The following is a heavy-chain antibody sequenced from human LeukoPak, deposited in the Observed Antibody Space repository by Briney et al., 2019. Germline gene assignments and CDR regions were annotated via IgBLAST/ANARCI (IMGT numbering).Heavy chain of an antibody. CDR3: ARDTPLSYYYDSSGSGAHAFDI. J-gene: IGHJ3*02. CDR2: INAGNGNT. V-gene: IGHV1-3*01. Sequence: ASVKVSCKASGYTFTSYAMHWVRQAPGQRREWMGWINAGNGNTKYSQKFQGRVTITRDTSASTAYMELSSLRSEDTAVYYCARDTPLSYYYDSSGSGAHAFDIWGQGTMVTVSS. CDR1: GYTFTSYA. D-gene: IGHD3-22*01.